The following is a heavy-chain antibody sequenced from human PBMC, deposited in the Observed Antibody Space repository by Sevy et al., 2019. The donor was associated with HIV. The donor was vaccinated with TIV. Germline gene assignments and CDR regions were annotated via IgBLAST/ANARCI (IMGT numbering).Heavy chain of an antibody. Sequence: SLKISCSASGFTFSDYYMAWIRQAPGKGLEWLAYTRGSSPYVKYADSVKGRFTISRDNAKNSLFLQMDSLRVEDTAIYYCARDRDCTSTSCYHWFDPWGQGTLVTVSS. J-gene: IGHJ5*02. V-gene: IGHV3-11*06. CDR2: TRGSSPYV. CDR1: GFTFSDYY. CDR3: ARDRDCTSTSCYHWFDP. D-gene: IGHD2-8*01.